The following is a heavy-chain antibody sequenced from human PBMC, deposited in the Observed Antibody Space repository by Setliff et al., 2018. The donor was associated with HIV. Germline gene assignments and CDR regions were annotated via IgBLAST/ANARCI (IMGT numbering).Heavy chain of an antibody. Sequence: LSLTCTVSGCSISSGGYYWSWIRQHPGKGLEYIGYIYYSGSTYYNPSLKSRVTISVDTSKNQFSLRLNSVTAADTAVYYCARDVIYDYSNYVDAFDIWGQGTMVTVSS. CDR2: IYYSGST. CDR3: ARDVIYDYSNYVDAFDI. V-gene: IGHV4-31*03. CDR1: GCSISSGGYY. J-gene: IGHJ3*02. D-gene: IGHD4-4*01.